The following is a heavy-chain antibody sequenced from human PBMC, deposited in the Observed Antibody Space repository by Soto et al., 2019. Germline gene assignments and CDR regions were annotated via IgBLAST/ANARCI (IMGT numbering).Heavy chain of an antibody. V-gene: IGHV1-46*01. D-gene: IGHD2-21*01. CDR3: ARDQSRSDNCGVLAL. CDR2: TSPSGDRT. J-gene: IGHJ4*02. Sequence: GASVKVSCKASGYTFTSYYIHWVRQAPGQGLEWMGITSPSGDRTIYAERFQGRVTITRDTSTATDYMELSSLGFEDTAVYYCARDQSRSDNCGVLALWGKGTQVPVPS. CDR1: GYTFTSYY.